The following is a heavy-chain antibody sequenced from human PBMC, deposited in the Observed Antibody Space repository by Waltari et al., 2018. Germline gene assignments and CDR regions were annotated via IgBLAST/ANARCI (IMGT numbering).Heavy chain of an antibody. D-gene: IGHD3-3*01. CDR1: GFTFTNHG. J-gene: IGHJ3*02. CDR3: ARGDGGSGLGASDI. V-gene: IGHV3-33*01. Sequence: QVQLVESGGGVVQYGRSLRLSWVGAGFTFTNHGMNWVRRAPCKVLEWVAVIWYDGSNKNYVDSVKGRFTISRDNSKNTMYLEMNRLRAEDTAVYFCARGDGGSGLGASDIWGQGTMVTVSS. CDR2: IWYDGSNK.